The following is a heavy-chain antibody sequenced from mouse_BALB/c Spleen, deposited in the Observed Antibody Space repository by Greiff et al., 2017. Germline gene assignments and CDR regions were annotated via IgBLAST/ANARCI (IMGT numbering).Heavy chain of an antibody. CDR1: GFTFSSFG. J-gene: IGHJ1*01. D-gene: IGHD3-3*01. V-gene: IGHV5-17*02. CDR3: EGCGRGRRGCFDV. CDR2: ISSGSSTS. Sequence: EVQVVESGGGLVQPGGSRKLSCAASGFTFSSFGMHWVRQAPEKGLEWVAYISSGSSTSYSADTVKGRFIISKDNPKNTLFLQMTSIRAEETAMYDCEGCGRGRRGCFDVWGAGTTVTVSA.